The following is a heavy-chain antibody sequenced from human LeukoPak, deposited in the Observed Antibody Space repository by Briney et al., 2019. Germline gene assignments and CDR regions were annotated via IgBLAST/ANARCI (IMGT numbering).Heavy chain of an antibody. CDR1: GFTFSTYN. Sequence: PGGSLRLSCAGSGFTFSTYNMNWVRQAPGKGLEWVSYISGSGSTIYYADSVKGRFTISRDNAKNSLYLQMNSLRAEDTAVYYCARAGIWGQGTLVTVSS. V-gene: IGHV3-48*01. D-gene: IGHD1-26*01. J-gene: IGHJ4*02. CDR3: ARAGI. CDR2: ISGSGSTI.